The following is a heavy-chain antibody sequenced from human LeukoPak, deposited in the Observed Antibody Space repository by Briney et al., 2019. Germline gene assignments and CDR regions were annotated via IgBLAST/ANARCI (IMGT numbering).Heavy chain of an antibody. CDR2: INSNGSIR. V-gene: IGHV3-74*01. Sequence: GGSLRLSCAASGFSFSNYWMHWVRQTPVKGLVWVARINSNGSIRDYADSMKGRFTISRDNAKNTLYVQMTSLRVEDTAVYYCANQSGGGVFWGRGTLVTVSS. D-gene: IGHD3-3*01. CDR1: GFSFSNYW. CDR3: ANQSGGGVF. J-gene: IGHJ4*02.